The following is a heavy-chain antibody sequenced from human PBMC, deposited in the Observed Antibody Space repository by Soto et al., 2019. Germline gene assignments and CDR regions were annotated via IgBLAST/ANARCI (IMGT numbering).Heavy chain of an antibody. CDR2: IFYSGST. CDR1: GGSISSEGYD. J-gene: IGHJ5*02. D-gene: IGHD4-17*01. V-gene: IGHV4-31*03. Sequence: PSETPSLTCTVSGGSISSEGYDWSWIRQHPGKGLEWIGYIFYSGSTYYNPSLKSRVAISVDTSKNQFSLKLSSVTAADTAVYYCPRAPRDYFAPWGQGPLLTVSS. CDR3: PRAPRDYFAP.